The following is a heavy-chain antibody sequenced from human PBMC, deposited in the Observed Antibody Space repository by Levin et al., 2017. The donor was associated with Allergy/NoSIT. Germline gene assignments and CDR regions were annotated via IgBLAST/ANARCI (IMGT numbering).Heavy chain of an antibody. CDR2: ISAYNGNT. V-gene: IGHV1-18*01. D-gene: IGHD3-3*01. Sequence: GESLKISCKASGYTFTSYGISWVRQAPGQGLEWMGWISAYNGNTNYAQKLQGRVTMTTDTSTSTAYMELRSLRSDDTAVYYCARDGHDFWSGYYTGYYYGMDVWGQGTTVTVSS. CDR3: ARDGHDFWSGYYTGYYYGMDV. CDR1: GYTFTSYG. J-gene: IGHJ6*02.